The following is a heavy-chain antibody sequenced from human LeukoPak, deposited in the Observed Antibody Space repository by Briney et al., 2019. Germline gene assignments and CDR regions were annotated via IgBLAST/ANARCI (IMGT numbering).Heavy chain of an antibody. CDR3: ARIKAAAVGAFDI. Sequence: SETLSLTCTVSGGSISSYYWGWIRQPPGKGLEWIGEINHSGSTNYNPSLKSRVTISVDTSKNQFSLRLSSVTAADTAVYYCARIKAAAVGAFDIWGQGTMVTVSS. CDR2: INHSGST. D-gene: IGHD2-2*01. V-gene: IGHV4-34*01. J-gene: IGHJ3*02. CDR1: GGSISSYY.